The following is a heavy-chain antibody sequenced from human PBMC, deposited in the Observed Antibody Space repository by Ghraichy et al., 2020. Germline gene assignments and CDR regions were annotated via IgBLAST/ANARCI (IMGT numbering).Heavy chain of an antibody. D-gene: IGHD2-21*02. CDR1: GGSISSYY. CDR2: IYYSGST. CDR3: ARAQDCGGDCYHFDY. Sequence: TCTVSGGSISSYYWSWIRQPPGKGLEWIGYIYYSGSTNYNPSLKSRVTISVDTSKNQFSLKLSSVTAADTAVYYCARAQDCGGDCYHFDYWGQGTLVTVSS. J-gene: IGHJ4*02. V-gene: IGHV4-59*08.